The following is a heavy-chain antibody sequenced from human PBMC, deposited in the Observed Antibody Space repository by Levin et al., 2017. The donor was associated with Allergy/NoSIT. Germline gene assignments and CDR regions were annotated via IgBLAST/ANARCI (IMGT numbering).Heavy chain of an antibody. J-gene: IGHJ4*02. D-gene: IGHD2-8*02. V-gene: IGHV3-48*04. CDR3: ARGLYDF. Sequence: QRGESLKISCAASGFTFETYGMNWVRQAPGKGLEWVSHISGSGSPTYYADPVKGRFTISRDNAKKSLYLQMSSLRVEDTAVYYCARGLYDFWGQGALVTVSS. CDR2: ISGSGSPT. CDR1: GFTFETYG.